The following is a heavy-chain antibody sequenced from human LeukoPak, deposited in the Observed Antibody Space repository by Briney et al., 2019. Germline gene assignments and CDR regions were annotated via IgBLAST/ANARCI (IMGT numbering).Heavy chain of an antibody. Sequence: SETLSLTCTVSGGSISSHYWSWIRQPPGKGLEWIGYIYYSGSTNYNPSLKSRVTISVDTSRNQFSLRLSSVTAADTAVYYCARGGYDFWSGYYSGGFDPWGQGTLVTVSS. CDR3: ARGGYDFWSGYYSGGFDP. V-gene: IGHV4-59*11. CDR1: GGSISSHY. J-gene: IGHJ5*02. CDR2: IYYSGST. D-gene: IGHD3-3*01.